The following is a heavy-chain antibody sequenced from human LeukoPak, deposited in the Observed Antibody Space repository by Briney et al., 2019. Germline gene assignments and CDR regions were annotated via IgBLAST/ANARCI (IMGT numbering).Heavy chain of an antibody. Sequence: GGSLRLSCAASGFTFSDYWIHWVRQAPGKGLVWVSRINTDGSITNYADPVKGRFSISRDNAKNTLYLQMSSLRAEDTAVYYCARDRGPRTGFMVREAYDYWGQGTLVTVSS. CDR1: GFTFSDYW. V-gene: IGHV3-74*01. D-gene: IGHD3-10*01. CDR2: INTDGSIT. CDR3: ARDRGPRTGFMVREAYDY. J-gene: IGHJ4*02.